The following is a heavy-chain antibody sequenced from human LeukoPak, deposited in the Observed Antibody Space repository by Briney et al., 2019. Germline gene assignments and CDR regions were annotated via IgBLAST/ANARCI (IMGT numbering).Heavy chain of an antibody. CDR3: AREGLGYCSGGSCYSPPFDY. V-gene: IGHV3-48*01. D-gene: IGHD2-15*01. CDR1: GFTFSTYS. CDR2: ISSSSSTK. J-gene: IGHJ4*02. Sequence: GGSLRLSCAASGFTFSTYSMNWVRQAPQKGLEWVSYISSSSSTKYYADSVKGRFTISRDNSKNTLYLQMNSLRAEDTAVYYCAREGLGYCSGGSCYSPPFDYWGQGTLVTVSS.